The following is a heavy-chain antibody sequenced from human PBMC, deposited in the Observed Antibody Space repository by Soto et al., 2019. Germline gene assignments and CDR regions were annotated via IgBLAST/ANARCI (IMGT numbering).Heavy chain of an antibody. D-gene: IGHD6-13*01. CDR2: IIAMSGTV. CDR3: AREAGYNWFDP. CDR1: GGTFSDYV. J-gene: IGHJ5*02. V-gene: IGHV1-69*01. Sequence: QVQLVQSGSEVKRPGSSVRVSCKAVGGTFSDYVISWVRQAPGQGLEWMGGIIAMSGTVNNPQKFQDRVTITADESTSTAYMELSSLRSEDTAIYYCAREAGYNWFDPWGQGTLVTVSS.